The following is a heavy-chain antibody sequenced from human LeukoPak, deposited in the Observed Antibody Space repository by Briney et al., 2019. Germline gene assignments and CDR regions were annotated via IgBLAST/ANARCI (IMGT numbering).Heavy chain of an antibody. J-gene: IGHJ4*02. CDR2: ISSSGSTI. Sequence: GGSLRLSCAASGFTFSSYEMNWGRQAPGKGLEWVSYISSSGSTIYYADSVKGRFTISRDNAKNSLYLQMNSLRAEDTAVYYCARVGDSSGYYYRAFDYWGQGTLVTVSS. CDR3: ARVGDSSGYYYRAFDY. D-gene: IGHD3-22*01. CDR1: GFTFSSYE. V-gene: IGHV3-48*03.